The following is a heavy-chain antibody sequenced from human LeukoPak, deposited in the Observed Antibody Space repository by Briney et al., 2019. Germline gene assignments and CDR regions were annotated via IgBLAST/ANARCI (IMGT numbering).Heavy chain of an antibody. J-gene: IGHJ5*02. CDR1: GYTFTSYG. D-gene: IGHD3-10*01. CDR3: AREGPSITMVRGVTPMDWFDP. CDR2: ISAYNGNT. V-gene: IGHV1-18*04. Sequence: GPVKVSCKASGYTFTSYGISWVRRAPGQGLEWMGLISAYNGNTNYAQKLQGRVTMTTDTSTSTAYMELRSLRSDDTAVYYCAREGPSITMVRGVTPMDWFDPWGQGTLVTVSS.